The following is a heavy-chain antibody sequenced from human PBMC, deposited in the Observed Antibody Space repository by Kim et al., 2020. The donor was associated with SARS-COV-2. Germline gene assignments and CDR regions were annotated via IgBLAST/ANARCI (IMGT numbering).Heavy chain of an antibody. Sequence: SETLSLTCTVSGGSISTHYWSWIRQPPGKGLEWIGYIYNSGNTNYNPSLKSRVTXSVDMSKNXFSLKLSSVTAADTAVXXXASLEYRRLGGMDVWGQGTTXTVSS. CDR2: IYNSGNT. J-gene: IGHJ6*02. D-gene: IGHD2-2*01. CDR3: ASLEYRRLGGMDV. CDR1: GGSISTHY. V-gene: IGHV4-59*11.